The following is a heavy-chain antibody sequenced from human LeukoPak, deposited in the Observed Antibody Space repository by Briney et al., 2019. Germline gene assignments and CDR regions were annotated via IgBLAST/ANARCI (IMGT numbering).Heavy chain of an antibody. CDR3: EKRGDKLDPI. CDR1: GVTLRNYG. J-gene: IGHJ4*02. CDR2: IRGSGDTT. Sequence: GESLRLSCAASGVTLRNYGLSWVRHPPGKGLEWVSAIRGSGDTTFYADSVKGRFTISRDNSENTVYLQMNSLRAEDTAVYYCEKRGDKLDPIWGQGTLVTVSS. V-gene: IGHV3-23*01. D-gene: IGHD2-21*02.